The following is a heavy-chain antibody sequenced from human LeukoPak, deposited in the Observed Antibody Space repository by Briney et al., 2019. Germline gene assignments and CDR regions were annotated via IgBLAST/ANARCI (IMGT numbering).Heavy chain of an antibody. CDR1: GFTFSSYG. D-gene: IGHD6-13*01. Sequence: GGSLRLSCAASGFTFSSYGMHWVRQAPGKGLEWVAVISYDGSNKYYADSVKGRFTISRDNSKNTLYLQMNSLRAEDTAVYYCAKEGQQLVLDYWGQGTLVTVSS. V-gene: IGHV3-30*18. CDR2: ISYDGSNK. CDR3: AKEGQQLVLDY. J-gene: IGHJ4*02.